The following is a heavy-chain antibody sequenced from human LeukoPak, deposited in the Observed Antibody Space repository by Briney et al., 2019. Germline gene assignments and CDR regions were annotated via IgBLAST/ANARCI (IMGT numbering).Heavy chain of an antibody. CDR3: TARYCRSTSCYGEYFPR. CDR1: GFTFSNAW. J-gene: IGHJ1*01. CDR2: IKSKTDCGTT. Sequence: GGSLRLSCAASGFTFSNAWMNWVRQAPGKGLEWGCRIKSKTDCGTTDYAATVKSRSNISRDDSTNTLYMQMNRLKTEDTAVYYCTARYCRSTSCYGEYFPRWGQGTLVTVSS. D-gene: IGHD2-2*01. V-gene: IGHV3-15*01.